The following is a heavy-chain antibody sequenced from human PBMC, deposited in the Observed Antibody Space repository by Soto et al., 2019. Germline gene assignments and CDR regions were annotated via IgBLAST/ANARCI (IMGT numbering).Heavy chain of an antibody. CDR1: GYTFTSYG. CDR3: ARASEIQLWKNWFDP. CDR2: ISAYNGNT. Sequence: GASVKVSCKASGYTFTSYGISWVRQAPGQGLEWMGWISAYNGNTNYAQKLQGRVTMTTDTSTSTAYMELRSLRSDDTAVYYCARASEIQLWKNWFDPWGQGSLVTVSS. J-gene: IGHJ5*02. D-gene: IGHD5-18*01. V-gene: IGHV1-18*01.